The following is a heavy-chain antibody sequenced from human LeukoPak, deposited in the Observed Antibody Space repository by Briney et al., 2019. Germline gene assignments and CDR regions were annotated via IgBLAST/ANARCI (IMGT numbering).Heavy chain of an antibody. CDR3: AGIAEPGGGDFDI. Sequence: PSETLSLTCTVSGGFISSSCYYWAWLRQPPGKGLEWFGSIYYSGSTYYYPALVSGVSITVDESKSQFSLKLSAGTAADTAVYYCAGIAEPGGGDFDIWGQGTMVTVSS. V-gene: IGHV4-39*07. CDR2: IYYSGST. CDR1: GGFISSSCYY. D-gene: IGHD1-14*01. J-gene: IGHJ3*02.